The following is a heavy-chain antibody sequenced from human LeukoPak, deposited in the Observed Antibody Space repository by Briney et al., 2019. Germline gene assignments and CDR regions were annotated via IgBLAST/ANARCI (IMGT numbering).Heavy chain of an antibody. D-gene: IGHD3-10*01. CDR2: IYHSGST. Sequence: SETLSLTCTVSGYSITSGYYWGWIRQSPGKGLEWIGNIYHSGSTYYNPSLQSRVSMSVDTSTNSFSLKLYSVTATDTAIYYCSREGYGSGAYLFWGQGTLVAVSS. J-gene: IGHJ4*02. CDR3: SREGYGSGAYLF. CDR1: GYSITSGYY. V-gene: IGHV4-38-2*02.